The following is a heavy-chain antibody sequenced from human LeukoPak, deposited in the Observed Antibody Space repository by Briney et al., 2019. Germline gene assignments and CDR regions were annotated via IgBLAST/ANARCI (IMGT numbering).Heavy chain of an antibody. V-gene: IGHV4-59*07. CDR2: VHYSGTT. CDR3: ARGANSGYDRGPFDY. D-gene: IGHD5-12*01. CDR1: DGFITNYY. Sequence: PSDTLSLTCTVSDGFITNYYWSWVRQPPGKGLEFIGYVHYSGTTNYNPSLRSRVTISIDTSKKHFFLKLNSVTAADTAVYYCARGANSGYDRGPFDYWGQGTLVTVSS. J-gene: IGHJ4*02.